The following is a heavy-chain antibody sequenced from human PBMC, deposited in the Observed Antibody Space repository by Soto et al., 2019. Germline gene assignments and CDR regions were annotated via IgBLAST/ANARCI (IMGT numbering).Heavy chain of an antibody. J-gene: IGHJ4*02. D-gene: IGHD6-6*01. CDR1: GFTFSSYS. CDR2: ISSSSSYI. CDR3: ARDRRWGSSSILGEIDY. V-gene: IGHV3-21*01. Sequence: KPGGSLRLSSAASGFTFSSYSMNWVRQAPGKGLEWVSSISSSSSYIYYADSVKGRFTISRDNAKNSLYLQMNSLRAEDTAVYYCARDRRWGSSSILGEIDYWCQGTLVTVSS.